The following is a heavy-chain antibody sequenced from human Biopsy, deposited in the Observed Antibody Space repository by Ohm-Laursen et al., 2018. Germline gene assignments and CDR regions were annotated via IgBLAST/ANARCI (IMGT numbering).Heavy chain of an antibody. CDR3: TRATNSTGWPYYYFYGMDI. D-gene: IGHD2/OR15-2a*01. J-gene: IGHJ6*02. CDR1: GGSISSDW. V-gene: IGHV4-59*01. Sequence: TLSLTCTVSGGSISSDWWSWIRQTPGKGLEWIGYVYYSGTTTYNPSLRSRVTISVDTSMNQISLRLQSVTAADTAIYYCTRATNSTGWPYYYFYGMDIRGQGTTVTVSS. CDR2: VYYSGTT.